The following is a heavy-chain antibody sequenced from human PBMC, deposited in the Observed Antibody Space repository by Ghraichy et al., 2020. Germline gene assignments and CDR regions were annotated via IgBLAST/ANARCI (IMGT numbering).Heavy chain of an antibody. CDR1: GGSFRSYY. V-gene: IGHV4-34*01. CDR3: ARSMTGLFDY. D-gene: IGHD3-9*01. J-gene: IGHJ4*02. Sequence: SETLSLTCAVYGGSFRSYYWSWIRQPPGKGLEWIGATSHSGGSNYNPSLKSRVTISVDTSKNQLSLKLSSVTAADMAVYYCARSMTGLFDYWGQGTLVTVSS. CDR2: TSHSGGS.